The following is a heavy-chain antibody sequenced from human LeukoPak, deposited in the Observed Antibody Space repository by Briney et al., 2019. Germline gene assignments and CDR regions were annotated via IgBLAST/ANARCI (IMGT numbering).Heavy chain of an antibody. CDR2: SNSDGSST. J-gene: IGHJ4*02. Sequence: GGSLRLSCAASGFTFNRHWMHWVRQAPGKGLVWVSRSNSDGSSTVYADSVKGRFTISRDNAKNSLYLQMNSLRAEDTAVYYCAKFGRGVSEDYWGQGTLVTVSS. CDR1: GFTFNRHW. V-gene: IGHV3-74*01. CDR3: AKFGRGVSEDY. D-gene: IGHD3-10*01.